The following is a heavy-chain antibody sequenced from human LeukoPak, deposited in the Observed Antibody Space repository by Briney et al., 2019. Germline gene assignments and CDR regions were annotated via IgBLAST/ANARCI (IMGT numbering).Heavy chain of an antibody. Sequence: SETLSLTCSVSGGSISSYYWSWIRQPPGKGLEWIGYIYYSGSTYYNPSLKSRVTISVDMSKNQFSLKLSSVTAADTAVYYCARVSSSWPHYYFDYWGQGTLVTVSS. CDR2: IYYSGST. CDR1: GGSISSYY. D-gene: IGHD6-13*01. V-gene: IGHV4-59*08. CDR3: ARVSSSWPHYYFDY. J-gene: IGHJ4*02.